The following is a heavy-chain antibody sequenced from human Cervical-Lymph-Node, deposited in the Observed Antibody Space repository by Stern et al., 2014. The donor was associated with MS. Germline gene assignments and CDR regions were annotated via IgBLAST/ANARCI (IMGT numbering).Heavy chain of an antibody. Sequence: QMQLVQSGPEVKKPGTSVKVSCKASGFTFTSSAVQWVRQARGQLLEWIGWIVVGSGNTNCAQKFQERVTITRDMSTSTAYMELSSLRSEDTAVYYCAAEPMYYSDSVGAFDIWGQGTMVTVSS. J-gene: IGHJ3*02. CDR3: AAEPMYYSDSVGAFDI. D-gene: IGHD3-22*01. CDR1: GFTFTSSA. V-gene: IGHV1-58*01. CDR2: IVVGSGNT.